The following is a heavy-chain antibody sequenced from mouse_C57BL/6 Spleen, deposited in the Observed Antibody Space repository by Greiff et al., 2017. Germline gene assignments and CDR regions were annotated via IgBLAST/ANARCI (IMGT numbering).Heavy chain of an antibody. Sequence: DVMLVESGGGLVKPGGSLKLSCAASGFTFSSYAMSWVRQTPEKRLEWVATISDGGSYTYYPDNVKGRFTISRDNAKNNLYLQMSHLKSEDTAMYYCARGKDYGNYFDYWGQGTTLTVSS. J-gene: IGHJ2*01. D-gene: IGHD1-1*01. CDR1: GFTFSSYA. CDR3: ARGKDYGNYFDY. V-gene: IGHV5-4*03. CDR2: ISDGGSYT.